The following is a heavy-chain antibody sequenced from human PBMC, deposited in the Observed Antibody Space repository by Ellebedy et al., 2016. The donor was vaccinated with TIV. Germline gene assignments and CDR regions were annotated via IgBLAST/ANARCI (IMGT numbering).Heavy chain of an antibody. CDR1: GGSVSSGSSY. J-gene: IGHJ3*02. V-gene: IGHV4-61*01. D-gene: IGHD3-22*01. Sequence: SETLSLTCTVSGGSVSSGSSYWSWIRQSPGKGLEWIGYIYHSGSTNYNPSLKSRVSISVDTSKNQFSLKLSTVTAADTAVHYCARENYEKNAFYIWGPGTMVTVSS. CDR2: IYHSGST. CDR3: ARENYEKNAFYI.